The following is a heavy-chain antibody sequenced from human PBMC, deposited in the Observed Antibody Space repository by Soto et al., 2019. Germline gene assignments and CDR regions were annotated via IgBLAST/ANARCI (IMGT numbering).Heavy chain of an antibody. V-gene: IGHV1-69*13. J-gene: IGHJ6*02. D-gene: IGHD5-18*01. CDR1: GGTFSSYA. Sequence: SVKVSCKASGGTFSSYAISWVRQAPGQGLEWMGGIIPIFGTANYAQKFQGRVTITADESTSTTSMELSSTRSQDTPRYYWGSVGETAMVKGPYYYYYGMDVWGQGTTVTVSS. CDR3: GSVGETAMVKGPYYYYYGMDV. CDR2: IIPIFGTA.